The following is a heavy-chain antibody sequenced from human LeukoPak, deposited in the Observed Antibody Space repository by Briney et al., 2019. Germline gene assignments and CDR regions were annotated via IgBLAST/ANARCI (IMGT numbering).Heavy chain of an antibody. Sequence: GASVKVSCKASGYIFKNYGINWVRQAPGQGLEWMGWINTYTGNPTYAQGFTGRFVFSLDTSVSTAYLQITSLEAEDTAVYYCARDRITMNRGSDYWGQGTLVTVSS. CDR1: GYIFKNYG. V-gene: IGHV7-4-1*02. CDR2: INTYTGNP. CDR3: ARDRITMNRGSDY. D-gene: IGHD3-10*01. J-gene: IGHJ4*02.